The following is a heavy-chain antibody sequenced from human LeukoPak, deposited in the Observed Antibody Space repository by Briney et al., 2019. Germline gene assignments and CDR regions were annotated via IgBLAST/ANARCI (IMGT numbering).Heavy chain of an antibody. J-gene: IGHJ4*02. CDR3: VRDLGVDTSMIFFDY. CDR2: ISAYNGNT. CDR1: GYTFTSYV. V-gene: IGHV1-18*01. Sequence: GASVKVSCKASGYTFTSYVISWVRQAPGQGLEWMGWISAYNGNTNYAQKVQGRVTMTTDTSTSTAYMELRSLRSDDTAVFYCVRDLGVDTSMIFFDYWGQGTLVTVSS. D-gene: IGHD5-18*01.